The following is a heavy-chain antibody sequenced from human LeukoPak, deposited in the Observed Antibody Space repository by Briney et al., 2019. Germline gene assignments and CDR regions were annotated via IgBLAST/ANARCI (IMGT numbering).Heavy chain of an antibody. D-gene: IGHD1-26*01. CDR1: GFTFSSYG. J-gene: IGHJ4*02. Sequence: GGSLRLSCAASGFTFSSYGMHWVRQAPGKGLEWVAVIWYDATNKYYADSVKGRFTISRDNARNTLHLQMNSLRADDTAVYYCVVGGGIYWGQGTLVTVS. CDR3: VVGGGIY. V-gene: IGHV3-33*03. CDR2: IWYDATNK.